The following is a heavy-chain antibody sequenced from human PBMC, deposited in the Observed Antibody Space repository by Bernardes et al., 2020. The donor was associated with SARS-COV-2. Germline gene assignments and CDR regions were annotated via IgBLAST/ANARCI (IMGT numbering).Heavy chain of an antibody. CDR3: ARVVSYYYGMDV. CDR1: GFTFSSYG. J-gene: IGHJ6*02. V-gene: IGHV3-33*01. CDR2: IWYDGSNK. Sequence: GGSLRLSCAASGFTFSSYGMHWVRPAPGKGLEWVAVIWYDGSNKYYADSVKGRFTISRDNSKNTLYLQMNSLRAEDTAVYYCARVVSYYYGMDVWGQGTTVTVSS. D-gene: IGHD2-15*01.